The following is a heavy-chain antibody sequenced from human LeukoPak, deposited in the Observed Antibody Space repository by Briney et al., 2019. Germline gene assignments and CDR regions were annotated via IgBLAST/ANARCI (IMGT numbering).Heavy chain of an antibody. V-gene: IGHV4-39*07. D-gene: IGHD3-22*01. CDR2: IYYSGST. CDR3: ARVLYYYDSSGHRYYMDV. Sequence: PSETLSLTCTVSGGSISSSSYSWGWIRQPPGKGLEWIGSIYYSGSTYYNPSLKSRVTISVDTSKNQFSLKLSSVTAADTAVYYCARVLYYYDSSGHRYYMDVWGKGTTVTISS. CDR1: GGSISSSSYS. J-gene: IGHJ6*03.